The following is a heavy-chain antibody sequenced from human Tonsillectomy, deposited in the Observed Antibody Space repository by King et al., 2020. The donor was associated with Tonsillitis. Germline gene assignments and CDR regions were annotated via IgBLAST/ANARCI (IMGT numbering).Heavy chain of an antibody. CDR3: SRLVDGYPDY. J-gene: IGHJ4*02. CDR1: GFTFSSYS. CDR2: ISSNSGTYI. D-gene: IGHD5-24*01. Sequence: VQLVESGGGLVEPGGSLRLSCAASGFTFSSYSMNWVRLAPGKGLEWVSAISSNSGTYIYYADSVKGRFTISRDNAKNSLYLQMNSLRAEDTAVYYCSRLVDGYPDYWGQGTLVTVSS. V-gene: IGHV3-21*01.